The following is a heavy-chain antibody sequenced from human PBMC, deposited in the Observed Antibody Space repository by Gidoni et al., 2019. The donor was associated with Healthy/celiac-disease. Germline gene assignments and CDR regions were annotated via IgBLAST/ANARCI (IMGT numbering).Heavy chain of an antibody. Sequence: EVQLVESGGGLVQPGGSLRLSCAASGFTFSSYWLSWVRQAPGKGLEWVANIKQEGSEKYDVEAGKGRFTISRDNAKNSLYLQMNSLRAEDTAVYYCARDSNYYDSSGYLYDYGMDVWGQGTTVTVSS. CDR3: ARDSNYYDSSGYLYDYGMDV. CDR2: IKQEGSEK. J-gene: IGHJ6*02. CDR1: GFTFSSYW. V-gene: IGHV3-7*01. D-gene: IGHD3-22*01.